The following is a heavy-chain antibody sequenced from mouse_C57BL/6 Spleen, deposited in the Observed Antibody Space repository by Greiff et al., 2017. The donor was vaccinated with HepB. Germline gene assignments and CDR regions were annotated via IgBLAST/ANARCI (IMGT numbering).Heavy chain of an antibody. CDR3: ARGWITTVVDPYYFDY. CDR2: IFPGSGST. V-gene: IGHV1-56*01. D-gene: IGHD1-1*01. J-gene: IGHJ2*01. CDR1: GYTFTSHW. Sequence: VQLQQSGPELVRPGASVKISCKAPGYTFTSHWMQWVRQRPGQGLEWIGEIFPGSGSTYYNEKFKGKATLTVDTSSSTAYMQLSSLTSEDSAVYFCARGWITTVVDPYYFDYWGQGTTLTVSS.